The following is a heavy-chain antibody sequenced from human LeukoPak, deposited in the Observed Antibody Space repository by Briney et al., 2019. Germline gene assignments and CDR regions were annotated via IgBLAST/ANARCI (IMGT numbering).Heavy chain of an antibody. CDR1: GFTFSSYA. J-gene: IGHJ4*02. CDR3: AKTTQRRMVATIDY. D-gene: IGHD5-12*01. Sequence: PGGSLGLSCAASGFTFSSYAMSWVRQAPGKGLKWVSAISGSGGSTYYADSVKGRFTISRDNSKNTLYLQTNSLRAEDTAVYYCAKTTQRRMVATIDYWGQGTLVTVSS. CDR2: ISGSGGST. V-gene: IGHV3-23*01.